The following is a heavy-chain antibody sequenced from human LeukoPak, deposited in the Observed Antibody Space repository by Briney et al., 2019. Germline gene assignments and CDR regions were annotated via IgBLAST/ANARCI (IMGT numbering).Heavy chain of an antibody. Sequence: SETLSLTCAVYGGSFSGYYWDWIRQPPGKGLEWIGEINHSGSTNYNPSLKSRVTISVDTSKNQFSLKVSSVTAADTAVYYCARGRIYYGSGTNYTPRTGYYYMDVWGKGTTVTVSS. CDR3: ARGRIYYGSGTNYTPRTGYYYMDV. J-gene: IGHJ6*03. CDR1: GGSFSGYY. D-gene: IGHD3-10*01. CDR2: INHSGST. V-gene: IGHV4-34*01.